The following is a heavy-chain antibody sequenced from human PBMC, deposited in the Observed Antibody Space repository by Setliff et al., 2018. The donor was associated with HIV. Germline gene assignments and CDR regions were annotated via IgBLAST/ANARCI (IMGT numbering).Heavy chain of an antibody. D-gene: IGHD2-15*01. CDR3: ARASSRLNCSGGSCYRAPYAFDI. J-gene: IGHJ3*02. CDR1: GASLSNYY. V-gene: IGHV4-34*01. Sequence: SETLSLTCTVSGASLSNYYWNWIRQPPGKGLEWIAEINHSGSTNYNPSLKSRVTISLDTSKNQFSLKLSSVTAADTAVYYCARASSRLNCSGGSCYRAPYAFDIWGQGTMVTVS. CDR2: INHSGST.